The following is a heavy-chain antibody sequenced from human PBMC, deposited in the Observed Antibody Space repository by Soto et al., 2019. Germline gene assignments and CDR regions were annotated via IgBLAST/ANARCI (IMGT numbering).Heavy chain of an antibody. J-gene: IGHJ4*02. Sequence: SVKVSCKASGGTFSSYAISWVRQAPGQGLEWMGGIIPIFGTANYAQKFQGRVTITADESTSTAYMELSSLRSDDTAVYYCARGRRYDDFWSGYQSYYFDYWGQGTLVTVSS. V-gene: IGHV1-69*13. D-gene: IGHD3-3*01. CDR3: ARGRRYDDFWSGYQSYYFDY. CDR1: GGTFSSYA. CDR2: IIPIFGTA.